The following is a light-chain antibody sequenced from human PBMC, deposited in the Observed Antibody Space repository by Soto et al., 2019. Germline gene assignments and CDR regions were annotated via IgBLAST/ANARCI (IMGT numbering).Light chain of an antibody. V-gene: IGKV3-20*01. J-gene: IGKJ3*01. CDR2: GTS. CDR3: QQYGNSPRFT. CDR1: QSVRSSY. Sequence: EIVLTQSPGTLSLSPGERATLACRASQSVRSSYLAWYQQKPGQAPRLLLYGTSTRATGIPYRFSGSGSGTDFTLTISRLEPEDFAVYYCQQYGNSPRFTFGPGTKVDIK.